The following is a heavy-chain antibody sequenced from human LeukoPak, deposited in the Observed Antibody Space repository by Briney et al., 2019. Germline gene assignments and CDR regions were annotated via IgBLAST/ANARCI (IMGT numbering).Heavy chain of an antibody. CDR3: ARGRYYYDSSGSPRDYYYMDV. CDR2: INHSGST. D-gene: IGHD3-22*01. J-gene: IGHJ6*03. V-gene: IGHV4-34*01. CDR1: GGSFSGYY. Sequence: PSETLSLTCAVYGGSFSGYYWSWIRQPPGKGLEWIGEINHSGSTNYNSSLKSRVTIPVDTSKNQFSLKLSSVTAADTAVYYCARGRYYYDSSGSPRDYYYMDVWGKGTTVTVSS.